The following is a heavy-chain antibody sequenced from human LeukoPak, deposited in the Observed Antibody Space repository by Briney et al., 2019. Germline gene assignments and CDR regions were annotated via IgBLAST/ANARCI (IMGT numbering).Heavy chain of an antibody. D-gene: IGHD3-10*01. V-gene: IGHV5-51*01. CDR1: GYSFTTYW. CDR2: IYPGASDT. CDR3: ARQASWLYDSGTNWFDP. Sequence: GESLKISCKGSGYSFTTYWIGWVRQVPGKGLEWMGIIYPGASDTRYSPSFQGQVTISADKSINTAYLQWSSLKASDTAVYYCARQASWLYDSGTNWFDPWGQGTLVTVSS. J-gene: IGHJ5*02.